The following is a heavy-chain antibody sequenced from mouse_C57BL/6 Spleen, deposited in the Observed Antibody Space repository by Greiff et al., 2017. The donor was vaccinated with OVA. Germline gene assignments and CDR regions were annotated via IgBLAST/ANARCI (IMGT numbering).Heavy chain of an antibody. J-gene: IGHJ2*01. CDR1: GFTFSDYY. CDR2: INYDGSST. V-gene: IGHV5-16*01. CDR3: ARDSDGNYDY. Sequence: DVKLVESEGGLVQPGSSMKLSCTASGFTFSDYYMAWVRQVPEKGLEWVANINYDGSSTYYLDSLKSRFIISRDNAKNILYLQMSSLKSEDTATYYCARDSDGNYDYWGQGTTLTVSS. D-gene: IGHD2-1*01.